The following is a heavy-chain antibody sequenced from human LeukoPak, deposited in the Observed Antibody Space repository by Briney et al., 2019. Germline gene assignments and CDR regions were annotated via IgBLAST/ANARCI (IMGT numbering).Heavy chain of an antibody. J-gene: IGHJ4*02. V-gene: IGHV3-48*04. D-gene: IGHD2-15*01. CDR3: ARDRGGSYSAIDY. CDR2: ISSSSITI. CDR1: GFTFSSYS. Sequence: GGSLRLSCAASGFTFSSYSLNWVRQAPGKGLEWVSFISSSSITIYYADSVKGRFTISRDNAEESLYLQMNSLRAEDTAVYYCARDRGGSYSAIDYWGQGTLVTVSS.